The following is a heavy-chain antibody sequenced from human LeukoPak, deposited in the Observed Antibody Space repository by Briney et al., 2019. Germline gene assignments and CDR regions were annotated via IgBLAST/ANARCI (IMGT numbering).Heavy chain of an antibody. J-gene: IGHJ4*02. CDR1: GGSISSYY. CDR2: IYYSGST. CDR3: ARHGSSGYGIFY. Sequence: SETLSLTCTVSGGSISSYYWSWIRQPPGKGLEWIGYIYYSGSTNYNPSLKSRVTISVDTSKNQFSLKLSSVTAADTAVYYCARHGSSGYGIFYWGQGTLVTVSS. V-gene: IGHV4-59*01. D-gene: IGHD3-22*01.